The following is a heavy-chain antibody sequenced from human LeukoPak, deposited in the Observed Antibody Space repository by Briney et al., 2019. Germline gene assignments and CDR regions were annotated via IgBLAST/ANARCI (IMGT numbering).Heavy chain of an antibody. CDR3: ARDYCSSTSCYYAFDI. J-gene: IGHJ3*02. CDR1: GGSISSGGYY. V-gene: IGHV4-31*03. CDR2: IYYSGST. D-gene: IGHD2-2*01. Sequence: PSETLSLTCTVSGGSISSGGYYWSWIRQHPGKGLEWIGYIYYSGSTYYNPSLKSRVTISVDTSKNQFSLKLSSVTAADTAVYYCARDYCSSTSCYYAFDIWGQRTMVTVSS.